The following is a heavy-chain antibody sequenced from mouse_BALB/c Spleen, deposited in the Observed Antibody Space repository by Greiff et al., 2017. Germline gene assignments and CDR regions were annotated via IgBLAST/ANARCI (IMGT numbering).Heavy chain of an antibody. J-gene: IGHJ2*01. V-gene: IGHV14-3*02. D-gene: IGHD4-1*02. CDR3: AREGVGPNWFDY. CDR1: GFNIKDTY. Sequence: EVQLQQSGAELVKPGASVKLSCTASGFNIKDTYMHWVKQRPEQGLEWIGRIDPANGNTKYDPKFQGKATITADTSSNTAYLQLSRLTSEDTAVYYCAREGVGPNWFDYWGQGTTLTVSS. CDR2: IDPANGNT.